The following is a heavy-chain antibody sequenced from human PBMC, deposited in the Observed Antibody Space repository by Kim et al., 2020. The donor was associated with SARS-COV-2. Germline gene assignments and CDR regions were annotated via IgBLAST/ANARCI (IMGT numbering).Heavy chain of an antibody. V-gene: IGHV4-31*03. CDR2: IYCTGST. CDR1: GGSISSGGYY. J-gene: IGHJ6*02. Sequence: SETLSLTCTVSGGSISSGGYYWSWIRQHPGKGLEWIGYIYCTGSTHYNPSLKSRVTISVDTSNNQFSLKLSSVTAADTAVYYCARDPTADATPYGMDVWGQGTTVTVSS. CDR3: ARDPTADATPYGMDV.